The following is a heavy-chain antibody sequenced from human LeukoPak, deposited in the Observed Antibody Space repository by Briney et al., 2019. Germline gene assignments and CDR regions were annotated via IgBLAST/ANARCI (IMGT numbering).Heavy chain of an antibody. CDR2: ISWNSGSI. Sequence: GGSLRLSCAASGFTFDDYAMHWVRQAPGKGLEWVSGISWNSGSIGYADSVKGRFTISRDNAKNSLYLQMNSLRAEDTALYYCAKGRRWLQFLYYGMDVWGQGTTVTVSS. J-gene: IGHJ6*02. D-gene: IGHD5-24*01. V-gene: IGHV3-9*01. CDR1: GFTFDDYA. CDR3: AKGRRWLQFLYYGMDV.